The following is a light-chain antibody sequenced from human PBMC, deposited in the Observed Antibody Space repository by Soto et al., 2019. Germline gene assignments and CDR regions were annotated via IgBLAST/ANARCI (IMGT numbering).Light chain of an antibody. CDR3: QQYNSYPRT. CDR1: QSISSW. V-gene: IGKV1-5*03. CDR2: KAS. J-gene: IGKJ1*01. Sequence: DIQMTQSPSTLSASVGDRVTITCRASQSISSWLAWYQQKPGKAPKLLIYKASSLESRVPSRFSGSGSGTEFTLTISSLQPDDFATYHCQQYNSYPRTFGQGTKVDIK.